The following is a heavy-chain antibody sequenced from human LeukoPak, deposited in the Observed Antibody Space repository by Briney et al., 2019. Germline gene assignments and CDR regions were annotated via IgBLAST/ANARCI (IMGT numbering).Heavy chain of an antibody. CDR1: GYTFTSYG. Sequence: ASVKVSCKASGYTFTSYGISWVRQAPGQGLEWMGWISAYNGNTNYAQKLQGRVTMTTDTSTSTAYMELRSLRSDDTAVYYCARVYCSSTSCYPGYFQHWGQGTLVAVSS. V-gene: IGHV1-18*01. D-gene: IGHD2-2*01. CDR3: ARVYCSSTSCYPGYFQH. J-gene: IGHJ1*01. CDR2: ISAYNGNT.